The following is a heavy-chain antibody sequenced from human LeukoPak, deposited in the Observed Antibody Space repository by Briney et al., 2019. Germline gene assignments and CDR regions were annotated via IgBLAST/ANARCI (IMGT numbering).Heavy chain of an antibody. CDR3: AKDGAWLRFDD. J-gene: IGHJ4*02. CDR2: TSSSGSTI. V-gene: IGHV3-48*03. D-gene: IGHD5-12*01. Sequence: GGSLRLSCAASGFTFSSYEMNWVRQAPGKGLEWVSYTSSSGSTIYYADSVKGRFTISRDNAKNSLYLQMNSLRAEDTAVYYCAKDGAWLRFDDWGQGILVTVSS. CDR1: GFTFSSYE.